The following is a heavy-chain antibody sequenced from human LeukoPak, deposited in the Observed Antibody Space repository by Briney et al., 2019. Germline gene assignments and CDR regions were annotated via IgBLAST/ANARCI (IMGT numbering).Heavy chain of an antibody. CDR2: IGPKNGDT. V-gene: IGHV1-2*02. J-gene: IGHJ4*02. D-gene: IGHD1-26*01. CDR3: VRDHASSYDY. Sequence: ASVKVSCKASGYTFTDYYIHCVRQAPGQGLEWMGWIGPKNGDTHYAQKFQGRLTMTRDTSITTAFIELSRLTSDDTVVYYCVRDHASSYDYWGQGTLVTVSS. CDR1: GYTFTDYY.